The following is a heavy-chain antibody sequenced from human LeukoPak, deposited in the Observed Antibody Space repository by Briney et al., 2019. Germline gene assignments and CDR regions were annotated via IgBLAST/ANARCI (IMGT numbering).Heavy chain of an antibody. CDR1: GGSFSGYY. D-gene: IGHD3-10*01. V-gene: IGHV4-34*01. Sequence: SETLSLTCAVYGGSFSGYYWSWIRQPPGKGLEWIGYIYHSGSTYYNPSLKSRVTISVDRSKNQFSLKLSSVTAADTAVYYCARGGRDYYGSGSYFDYWGQGTLVTVSS. CDR2: IYHSGST. J-gene: IGHJ4*02. CDR3: ARGGRDYYGSGSYFDY.